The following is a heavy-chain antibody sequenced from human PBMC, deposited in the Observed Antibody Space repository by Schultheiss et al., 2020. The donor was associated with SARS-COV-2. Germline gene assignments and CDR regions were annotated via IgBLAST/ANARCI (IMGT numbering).Heavy chain of an antibody. J-gene: IGHJ6*03. V-gene: IGHV3-30*19. CDR1: GFTFSSYG. CDR2: ISYDGSNK. D-gene: IGHD6-19*01. CDR3: AKVAGFWLVRVYYYYMDV. Sequence: GGPLRLSCAASGFTFSSYGMHWVRQAPGKGLEWVAVISYDGSNKYYADSVKGRFTISRDNSKNTLYLQMNSLRAEDTAVYYCAKVAGFWLVRVYYYYMDVWGKGTTVTVSS.